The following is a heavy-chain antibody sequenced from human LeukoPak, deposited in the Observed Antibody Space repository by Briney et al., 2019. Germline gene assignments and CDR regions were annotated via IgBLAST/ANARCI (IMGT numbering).Heavy chain of an antibody. D-gene: IGHD1-26*01. CDR3: ARVGGATAVNMYFEY. CDR2: MTTSGNTI. Sequence: QPGGSLRLSCVVSGITFSGYSMIWVRQAPGKGLEWLSFMTTSGNTIFYAESVKDRFTISRDNAKKSLYLQMNSLRDEDTAVYYCARVGGATAVNMYFEYWGQGTLVTVTS. J-gene: IGHJ4*02. V-gene: IGHV3-48*02. CDR1: GITFSGYS.